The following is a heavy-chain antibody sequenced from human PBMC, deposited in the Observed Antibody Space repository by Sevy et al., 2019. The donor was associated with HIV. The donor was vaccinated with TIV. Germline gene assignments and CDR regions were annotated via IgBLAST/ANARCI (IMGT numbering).Heavy chain of an antibody. V-gene: IGHV4-31*03. Sequence: SETLSLTCTVSGGSISSGGYYWSWTRQHPGKGLEWIGYIYYSGSTYYNPSLKSRVTISVDTSKNQFSLKLSSVTAADTAVYYCAREQQLVHWFDPWGQGTLVTVSS. J-gene: IGHJ5*02. CDR2: IYYSGST. CDR3: AREQQLVHWFDP. CDR1: GGSISSGGYY. D-gene: IGHD6-13*01.